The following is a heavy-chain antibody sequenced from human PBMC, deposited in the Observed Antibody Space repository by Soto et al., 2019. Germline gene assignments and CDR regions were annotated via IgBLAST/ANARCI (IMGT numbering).Heavy chain of an antibody. V-gene: IGHV1-3*01. Sequence: ASVKGSCKASGYTSTSYGVHWGRQAHGQRLEWMGWINAGNGNTKYSQKFQGRVTITRDTSASTAYMELRSLRSEDTAVDYCARSQTPTQIVLMVDGYLLWAPWGQGPRV. CDR1: GYTSTSYG. D-gene: IGHD2-8*01. CDR3: ARSQTPTQIVLMVDGYLLWAP. CDR2: INAGNGNT. J-gene: IGHJ5*02.